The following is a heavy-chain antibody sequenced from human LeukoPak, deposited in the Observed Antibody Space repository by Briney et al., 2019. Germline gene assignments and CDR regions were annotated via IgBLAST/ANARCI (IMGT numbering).Heavy chain of an antibody. CDR3: ARDCSSTSEVTGFDP. CDR1: GGSFSGYY. V-gene: IGHV4-34*01. D-gene: IGHD2-2*01. CDR2: INHSGST. Sequence: SETLSLTCAVYGGSFSGYYWSWIRQPPGKGLEWIGEINHSGSTNYNPSLKSRVTISVDTSKNQFSLKLSSVTAADTAVYYCARDCSSTSEVTGFDPWGQGTLVTVSS. J-gene: IGHJ5*02.